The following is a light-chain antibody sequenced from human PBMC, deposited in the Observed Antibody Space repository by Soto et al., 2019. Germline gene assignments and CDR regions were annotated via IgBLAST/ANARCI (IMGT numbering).Light chain of an antibody. CDR2: GAS. V-gene: IGKV3-20*01. J-gene: IGKJ4*01. Sequence: ELVLTQSPGTLSLSPGERATLSCRASQGATSSYLAWYQQKPGQAPRLLIYGASTRATGIPDRFSGSGSGTDFTLTISRLEPEDFAVYYCQQYGSSPLTFGGGTKVDIK. CDR3: QQYGSSPLT. CDR1: QGATSSY.